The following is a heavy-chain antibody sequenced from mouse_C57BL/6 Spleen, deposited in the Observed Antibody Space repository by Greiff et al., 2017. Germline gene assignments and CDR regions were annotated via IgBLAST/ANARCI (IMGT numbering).Heavy chain of an antibody. CDR1: GYTFTSYW. CDR2: IDPSDSET. Sequence: QVQLQQPGAELVRPGSSVKLSCKASGYTFTSYWMHWVKQRPIQGLEWIGNIDPSDSETHYNQKFKDKATLTVDKSSSTAYMQLSSLTSEDSAVYYCARRASRDAMDYWGQGTSVTVSS. J-gene: IGHJ4*01. D-gene: IGHD3-1*01. V-gene: IGHV1-52*01. CDR3: ARRASRDAMDY.